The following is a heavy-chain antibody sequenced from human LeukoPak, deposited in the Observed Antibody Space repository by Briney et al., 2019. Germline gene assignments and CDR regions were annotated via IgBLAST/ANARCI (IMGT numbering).Heavy chain of an antibody. CDR3: AKDLRTPYFDY. CDR2: ISGSGGST. V-gene: IGHV3-23*01. Sequence: GRSLRLSCAASGFTFSSYAMSLVRQAPGKGLEWVSAISGSGGSTYYADSVKGRFTISRDNSKNTLYLQMNSLRAENTAVYYCAKDLRTPYFDYWGQGTLVTVSS. J-gene: IGHJ4*02. D-gene: IGHD2-15*01. CDR1: GFTFSSYA.